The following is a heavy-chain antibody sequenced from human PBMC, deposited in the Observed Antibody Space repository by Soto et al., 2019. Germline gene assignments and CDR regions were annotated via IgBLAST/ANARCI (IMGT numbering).Heavy chain of an antibody. Sequence: TSETLSLTCTVSGGSISSGDYYWSWIRQPPGKGLEWIGYIYYSGSTYYNPSLKGRVTISVDTSKNQFSLKLSSVTAADTAVYYCARAGLEWSYNWFDPWGQGTLVTVSS. CDR2: IYYSGST. V-gene: IGHV4-30-4*01. D-gene: IGHD3-3*01. J-gene: IGHJ5*02. CDR1: GGSISSGDYY. CDR3: ARAGLEWSYNWFDP.